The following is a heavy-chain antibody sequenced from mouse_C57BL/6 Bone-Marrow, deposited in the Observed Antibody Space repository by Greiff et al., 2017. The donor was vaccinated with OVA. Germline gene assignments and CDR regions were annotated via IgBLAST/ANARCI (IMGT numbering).Heavy chain of an antibody. CDR1: GFNIKDDY. Sequence: VQLQQSGAELVRPGASVKLSCTASGFNIKDDYMHWVKQRPEQGLEWIGWIDPENGDTEYASKFQGKATITADTSSNTAYLQLSSLTSEDTAVYYCTTAAFYSKDYAMDYWGQGTSVTVSS. D-gene: IGHD2-5*01. J-gene: IGHJ4*01. CDR2: IDPENGDT. V-gene: IGHV14-4*01. CDR3: TTAAFYSKDYAMDY.